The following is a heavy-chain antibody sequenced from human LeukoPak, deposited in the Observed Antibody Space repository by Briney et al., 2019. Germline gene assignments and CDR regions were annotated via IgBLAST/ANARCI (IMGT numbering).Heavy chain of an antibody. CDR1: GFTFSSYG. CDR3: AKDIWAVALDYYYGMDV. V-gene: IGHV3-30*18. J-gene: IGHJ6*02. D-gene: IGHD6-19*01. CDR2: ISYDGSNK. Sequence: PGGSLRLSCAASGFTFSSYGMHWVRQAPGKGLEWVAVISYDGSNKYYADSVKGRFTISRDNSKNTLYLQMNSLRAEDTAVYYCAKDIWAVALDYYYGMDVWGQGTTVTVSS.